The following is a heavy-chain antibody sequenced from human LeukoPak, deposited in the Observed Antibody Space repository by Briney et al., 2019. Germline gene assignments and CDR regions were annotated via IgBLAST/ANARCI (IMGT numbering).Heavy chain of an antibody. CDR2: INPNSGGT. CDR1: GYTFTGYY. Sequence: ASVKASCKASGYTFTGYYMHWVRQAPGQGLEWMGWINPNSGGTNYAQKFQGRVTMTRDTSISTAYMELSRLRSDDTAVYYCARDAPVKDGYNFYREIDYWGQGTLVTVSS. J-gene: IGHJ4*02. D-gene: IGHD5-24*01. V-gene: IGHV1-2*02. CDR3: ARDAPVKDGYNFYREIDY.